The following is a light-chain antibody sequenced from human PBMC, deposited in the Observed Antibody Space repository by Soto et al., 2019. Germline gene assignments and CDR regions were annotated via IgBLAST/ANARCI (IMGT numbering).Light chain of an antibody. Sequence: DIQMTQSPSSVSASVGDRVSITCRASQGISSWLAWYQQKPGRAPKLLIFTGSSVQSGVQSRFSGTGSGTDFTLTISSLQPEDVATYYCQQANSFPLTFGGGTKVEIK. J-gene: IGKJ4*01. CDR2: TGS. CDR1: QGISSW. CDR3: QQANSFPLT. V-gene: IGKV1-12*01.